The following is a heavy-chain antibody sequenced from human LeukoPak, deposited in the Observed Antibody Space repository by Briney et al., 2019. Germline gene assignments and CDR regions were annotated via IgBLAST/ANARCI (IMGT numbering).Heavy chain of an antibody. CDR2: INHSGST. J-gene: IGHJ4*02. Sequence: PGGSLRLSCAASGFTFSSYAMSWVRQAPGKGLEWIGEINHSGSTNYNPSLKSRVTISVDTSKNQFSLKLSSVTAADTAVYYCARLELLYYFDYWGQGTLVTVSS. CDR3: ARLELLYYFDY. V-gene: IGHV4-34*01. D-gene: IGHD1-7*01. CDR1: GFTFSSYA.